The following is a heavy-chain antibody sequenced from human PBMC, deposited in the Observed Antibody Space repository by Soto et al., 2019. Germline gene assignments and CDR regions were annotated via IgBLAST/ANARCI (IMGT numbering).Heavy chain of an antibody. CDR1: GFTFTSSA. CDR3: AADLASTRLYYYYGMDV. V-gene: IGHV1-58*01. Sequence: AASVKVSCKASGFTFTSSAVQWLRQARGQRLEWIGWIVVGSGNTNYAQKFQERVTITRDMSTSTAYMELSSLRSEDTAVYYCAADLASTRLYYYYGMDVWGQGTTVTVSS. J-gene: IGHJ6*02. CDR2: IVVGSGNT.